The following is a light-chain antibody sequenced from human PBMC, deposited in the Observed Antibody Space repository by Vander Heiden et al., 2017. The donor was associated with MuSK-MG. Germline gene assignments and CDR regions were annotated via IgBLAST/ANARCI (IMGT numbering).Light chain of an antibody. Sequence: DIQMTQSPSSLSASVGDRVTITCRASQSISSYLNWYQQKPGKAPKVLIYAASSLQSGVPSRFSGSGSGTDFTLTISSLQPEDFATYYCQQSDSTLTWTFGQGTKVEIK. J-gene: IGKJ1*01. CDR1: QSISSY. CDR2: AAS. CDR3: QQSDSTLTWT. V-gene: IGKV1-39*01.